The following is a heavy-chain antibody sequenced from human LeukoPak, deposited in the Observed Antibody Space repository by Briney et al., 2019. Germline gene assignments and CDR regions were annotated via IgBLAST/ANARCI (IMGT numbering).Heavy chain of an antibody. J-gene: IGHJ6*03. CDR3: ARGPQWRGDYYYIDV. Sequence: ASVKVSCMASGYTFTNFDINWVRQATGQGLEWMGWMNPNSGNTGYAQKLQGRVTMTMNTSITTAYMELSSLISEDTAVYYCARGPQWRGDYYYIDVWGRGTTVTVSS. V-gene: IGHV1-8*01. CDR2: MNPNSGNT. CDR1: GYTFTNFD. D-gene: IGHD6-19*01.